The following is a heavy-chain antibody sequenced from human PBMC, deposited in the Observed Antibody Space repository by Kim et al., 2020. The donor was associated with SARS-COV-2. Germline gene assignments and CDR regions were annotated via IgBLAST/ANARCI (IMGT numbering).Heavy chain of an antibody. V-gene: IGHV1-46*01. D-gene: IGHD4-17*01. Sequence: ASVKVSCKASGYTFTSYYMHWVRQAPGQGLEWMGIINPSGGSTSYAQKFQGRVTMTRDTSTSTVYMELSSLRSEDTAVYYCAREGTGPGTNYYYGMDVWGQGTTVTVSS. CDR1: GYTFTSYY. CDR2: INPSGGST. J-gene: IGHJ6*02. CDR3: AREGTGPGTNYYYGMDV.